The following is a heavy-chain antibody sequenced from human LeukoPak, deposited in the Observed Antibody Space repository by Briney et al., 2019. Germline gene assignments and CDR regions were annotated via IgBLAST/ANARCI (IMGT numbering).Heavy chain of an antibody. J-gene: IGHJ5*02. CDR3: ARDVPSRSPTSGWVYP. V-gene: IGHV3-7*01. CDR1: GFTFFNYR. CDR2: IKQAGSEK. D-gene: IGHD2-15*01. Sequence: GVSLRFSCSASGFTFFNYRMSWQRKVPGKGLEGVTNIKQAGSEKHYVDSVKGRFTSTRDNAKNSVYLQMSGLRGEDTAVYYCARDVPSRSPTSGWVYPWGQGPLVTVSS.